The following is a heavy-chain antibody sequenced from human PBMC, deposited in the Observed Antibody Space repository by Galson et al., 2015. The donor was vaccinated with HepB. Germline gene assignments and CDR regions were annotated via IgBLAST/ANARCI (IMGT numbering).Heavy chain of an antibody. D-gene: IGHD3-10*01. V-gene: IGHV3-30*04. CDR2: ILHDAHNR. CDR1: GFPFSNYA. J-gene: IGHJ4*02. CDR3: ARRAGASGGFSFDY. Sequence: SLRLSCAASGFPFSNYAMHWVRQPPGKGLEWMTVILHDAHNRYYADSVEGRFTVSRDNSKNTVYLQMNSLRPEDTAMYYCARRAGASGGFSFDYWGQGSLVTVSS.